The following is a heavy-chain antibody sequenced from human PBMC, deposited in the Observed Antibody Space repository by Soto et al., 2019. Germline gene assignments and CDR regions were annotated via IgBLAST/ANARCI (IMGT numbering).Heavy chain of an antibody. D-gene: IGHD4-17*01. V-gene: IGHV4-34*01. J-gene: IGHJ4*02. CDR3: ARGGTVTTYFVHTPRY. CDR1: GGSFSGYY. Sequence: PSETLSLTCAVYGGSFSGYYWSWIRQPPGKGLEWIGEINHSGSTNYNPSLKSRVTISVDTSKNQFSLKLSSVTAADTAVYYCARGGTVTTYFVHTPRYWGQGTLVTVSS. CDR2: INHSGST.